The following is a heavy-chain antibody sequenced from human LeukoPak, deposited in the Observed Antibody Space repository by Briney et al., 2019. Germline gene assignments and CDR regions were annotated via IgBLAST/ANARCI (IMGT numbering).Heavy chain of an antibody. Sequence: SETLSLTCAVSGDSITSDKWWTWVRQPPGKGLEWIGEIHRSKSSNYYPSLKSRVTISVDKSKNQFSLELNSVAAADTAVYYCARGGDWLFAYWGQGILVTASS. CDR3: ARGGDWLFAY. CDR2: IHRSKSS. J-gene: IGHJ4*02. D-gene: IGHD2-21*02. V-gene: IGHV4-4*02. CDR1: GDSITSDKW.